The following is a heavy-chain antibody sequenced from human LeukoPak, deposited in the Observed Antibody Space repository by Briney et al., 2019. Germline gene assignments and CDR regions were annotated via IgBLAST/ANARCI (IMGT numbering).Heavy chain of an antibody. CDR1: GDSISSSYW. D-gene: IGHD6-13*01. J-gene: IGHJ4*02. V-gene: IGHV4-4*02. CDR2: IYHSGST. Sequence: PSGTLSLTCAVSGDSISSSYWWSWVRQPPGKWLEWIGEIYHSGSTNYNPSLKSRVTISVDTSKNQFSLKLSSVTAADTAVYYCARGPTSFGFIAAAGTRLDYWGQGTLVTVSS. CDR3: ARGPTSFGFIAAAGTRLDY.